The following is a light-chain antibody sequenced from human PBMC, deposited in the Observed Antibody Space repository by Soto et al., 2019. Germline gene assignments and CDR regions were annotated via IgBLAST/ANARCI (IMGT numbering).Light chain of an antibody. CDR3: QQYNNWPRVT. CDR1: QIIKTFY. Sequence: IVLTQSPGTLSLSPGETATLSCRASQIIKTFYFGWYQQKPGQSPRLLIYGVYSRATGTPDRFSGSGSGTEFTLTISSLQSEDFAVYYCQQYNNWPRVTFGQGTRLEIK. CDR2: GVY. V-gene: IGKV3-20*01. J-gene: IGKJ5*01.